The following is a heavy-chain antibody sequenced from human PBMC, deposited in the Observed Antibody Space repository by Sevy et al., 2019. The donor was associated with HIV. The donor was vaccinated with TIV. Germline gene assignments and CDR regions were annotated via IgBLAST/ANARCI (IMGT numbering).Heavy chain of an antibody. J-gene: IGHJ4*02. D-gene: IGHD3-3*01. V-gene: IGHV3-74*01. CDR1: GFTFSSYW. Sequence: GSLRLSCAASGFTFSSYWMHWVRQAPGKGLVWVSRINSDGSSTGYADSVKGRFTISRDNAKNTLYLQMNSLRAEDTAVYYCARTYYDFWSGYSAFGYWGQGTLVTVSS. CDR2: INSDGSST. CDR3: ARTYYDFWSGYSAFGY.